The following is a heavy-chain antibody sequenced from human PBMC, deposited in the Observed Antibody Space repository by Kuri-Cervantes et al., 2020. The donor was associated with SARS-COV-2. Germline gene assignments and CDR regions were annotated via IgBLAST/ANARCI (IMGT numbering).Heavy chain of an antibody. D-gene: IGHD3-22*01. J-gene: IGHJ4*02. V-gene: IGHV4-61*09. CDR2: INHSGNT. CDR1: GGSISSGSYY. Sequence: SETLSLTCTVSGGSISSGSYYWSWIRQPAGKGLEWIGEINHSGNTNYDPSLKSRVTISIDTSKNQFSLKLSSVTAADTAVYYCARGWLLRDYWGQGTLVTVSS. CDR3: ARGWLLRDY.